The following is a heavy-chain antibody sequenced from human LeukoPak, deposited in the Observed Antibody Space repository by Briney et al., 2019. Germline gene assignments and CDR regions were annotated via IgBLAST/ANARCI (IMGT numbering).Heavy chain of an antibody. D-gene: IGHD1-26*01. J-gene: IGHJ4*02. CDR1: GYTFTSYY. CDR2: INPSGGST. CDR3: ARDRDSGSYFGSHPSPGY. Sequence: ASVKVSCKASGYTFTSYYMHWVRQAPGQGLEWMGIINPSGGSTSYAQKFQGRVTMTRDTSTSTAYMELSSLRSEDTAVYYCARDRDSGSYFGSHPSPGYWGRGTLVTVSS. V-gene: IGHV1-46*01.